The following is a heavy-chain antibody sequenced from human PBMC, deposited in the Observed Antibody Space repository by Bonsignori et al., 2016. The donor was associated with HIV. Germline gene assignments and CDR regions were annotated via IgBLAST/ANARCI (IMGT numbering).Heavy chain of an antibody. J-gene: IGHJ6*03. CDR2: INHSGST. Sequence: RQAPGKGLEWIGEINHSGSTNYNPSLKSRVTISVDTSKNQFSLKLSSVTAADTAVYYCARWRTFLYYYYYMDVWGKGTTVTVSS. CDR3: ARWRTFLYYYYYMDV. V-gene: IGHV4-34*01. D-gene: IGHD1/OR15-1a*01.